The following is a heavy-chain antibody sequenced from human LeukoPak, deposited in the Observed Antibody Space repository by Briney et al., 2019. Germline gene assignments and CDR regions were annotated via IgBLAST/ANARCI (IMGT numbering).Heavy chain of an antibody. CDR1: GFTFRSHA. D-gene: IGHD2-15*01. J-gene: IGHJ4*02. CDR2: IYENGGTT. Sequence: GGSLRLSCVGSGFTFRSHAMSWVRQAPEKGLEFVSGIYENGGTTYYADSVKGRFSISRDNSKSTLCLQMNSLRAEDTAVYYCAKQLGYCSDGSCYFPYWGQGTLVTVSS. CDR3: AKQLGYCSDGSCYFPY. V-gene: IGHV3-23*01.